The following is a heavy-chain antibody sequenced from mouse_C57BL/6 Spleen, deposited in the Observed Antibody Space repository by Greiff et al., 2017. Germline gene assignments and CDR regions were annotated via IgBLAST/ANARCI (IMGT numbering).Heavy chain of an antibody. D-gene: IGHD3-1*01. CDR1: GYTFTSYD. V-gene: IGHV1-85*01. CDR3: AREGLFERQGGYYAMDY. J-gene: IGHJ4*01. Sequence: QVQLQQSGPELVKPGASVKLSCKASGYTFTSYDLNWVKQRPGPGLGWIGWIYPRDGSTKYNEKFKGKATLAVDTSSSTAYMELHSLSSEDSAVYFCAREGLFERQGGYYAMDYWGQGTSVTVSS. CDR2: IYPRDGST.